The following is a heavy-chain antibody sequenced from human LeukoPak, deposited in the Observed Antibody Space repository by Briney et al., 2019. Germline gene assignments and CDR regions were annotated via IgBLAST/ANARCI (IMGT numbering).Heavy chain of an antibody. Sequence: ASVKVSCKASGYAFTGYYMHWVRQAPGQGLEWMGWINPNSGGTNYAQKFQGRVTMTRDTSISTAYMELSRLRSDDTAVYYCARDNVLLWFGESADAFDIWGQGTMVTVSS. CDR1: GYAFTGYY. J-gene: IGHJ3*02. D-gene: IGHD3-10*01. CDR2: INPNSGGT. V-gene: IGHV1-2*02. CDR3: ARDNVLLWFGESADAFDI.